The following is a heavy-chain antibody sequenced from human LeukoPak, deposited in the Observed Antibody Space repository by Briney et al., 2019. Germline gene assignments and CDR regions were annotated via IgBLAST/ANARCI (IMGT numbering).Heavy chain of an antibody. CDR1: SDSITTSGYY. J-gene: IGHJ4*02. D-gene: IGHD1-1*01. CDR3: ARVRDDYFFDY. V-gene: IGHV4-31*03. Sequence: SETLSLTCTVSSDSITTSGYYWSWIRRHPGAGLEWIAYIHYIGNTYYNPSLESRVTMSIDTSSNQFSLNVASVTAADTAVYFCARVRDDYFFDYWSQGILVTVSS. CDR2: IHYIGNT.